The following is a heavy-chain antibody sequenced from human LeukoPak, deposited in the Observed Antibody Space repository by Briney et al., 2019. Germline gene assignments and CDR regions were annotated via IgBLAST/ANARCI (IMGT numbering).Heavy chain of an antibody. CDR1: GGSISSHY. D-gene: IGHD5-18*01. J-gene: IGHJ4*02. Sequence: SETLSLTCTVSGGSISSHYWSWIRQPPGKGLEWIGYIYYSGNTDYNPSLKSRVTKSVDTSKNQFSLKLTSVTAADTAVYYCARWKGYSYGYLDYWGQGTLVTVSS. CDR3: ARWKGYSYGYLDY. CDR2: IYYSGNT. V-gene: IGHV4-59*11.